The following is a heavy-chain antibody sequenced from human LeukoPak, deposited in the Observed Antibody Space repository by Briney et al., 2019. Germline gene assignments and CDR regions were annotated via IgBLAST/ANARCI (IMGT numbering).Heavy chain of an antibody. J-gene: IGHJ4*02. CDR2: IWYDGSNK. V-gene: IGHV3-33*01. CDR1: GFTFSSYG. CDR3: ASLGSMVRGVIGDY. Sequence: PGGSLRLSCAASGFTFSSYGMHWVRQAPGKGLEWVAVIWYDGSNKYYADSVKGRFTISRDNSKNTLYLQMNSLRAEDTAVYYCASLGSMVRGVIGDYWGQGTLVTVSS. D-gene: IGHD3-10*01.